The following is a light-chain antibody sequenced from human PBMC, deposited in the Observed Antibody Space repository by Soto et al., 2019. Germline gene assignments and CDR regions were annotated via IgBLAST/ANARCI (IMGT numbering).Light chain of an antibody. Sequence: QSALTQPASVSGSPGQSITISCTGTSSDVGGYNFVSWYQHHPGKAPKLIIYEVSNRPSWVSNRFSASKSGNTASLTIFGLQAEDEADYYCSSYTNSSTLVLFGGGTKVTVL. V-gene: IGLV2-14*01. J-gene: IGLJ2*01. CDR2: EVS. CDR1: SSDVGGYNF. CDR3: SSYTNSSTLVL.